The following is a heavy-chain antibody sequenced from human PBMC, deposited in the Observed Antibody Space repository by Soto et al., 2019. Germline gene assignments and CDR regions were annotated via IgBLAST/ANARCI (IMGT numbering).Heavy chain of an antibody. CDR1: GYTFTSYY. J-gene: IGHJ2*01. CDR3: ARDGEERVDTAMVTDWYFDL. CDR2: INPSGGST. D-gene: IGHD5-18*01. V-gene: IGHV1-46*01. Sequence: ASVKVSCKASGYTFTSYYMHWVRQAPGQGLEWMGIINPSGGSTSYAQKFQGRVTMTRDTSTSTVYMELSSLRSEDTAVYYCARDGEERVDTAMVTDWYFDLWGRGTLLTVYS.